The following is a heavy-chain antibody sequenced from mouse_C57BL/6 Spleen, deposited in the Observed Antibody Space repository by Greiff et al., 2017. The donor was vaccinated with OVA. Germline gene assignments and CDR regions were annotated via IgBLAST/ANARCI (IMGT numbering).Heavy chain of an antibody. Sequence: QVQLQQSGAELVKPGASVKLSCKASGYTFTSYWMQWVKQRPGQGLEWIGEIDPSDSYTNYNQKFKGKATLTVDTSSSTAYMQLSSLTSEDSAVYYCARRAYYSNYADWGQGTTLTVSS. D-gene: IGHD2-5*01. CDR1: GYTFTSYW. J-gene: IGHJ2*01. CDR3: ARRAYYSNYAD. CDR2: IDPSDSYT. V-gene: IGHV1-50*01.